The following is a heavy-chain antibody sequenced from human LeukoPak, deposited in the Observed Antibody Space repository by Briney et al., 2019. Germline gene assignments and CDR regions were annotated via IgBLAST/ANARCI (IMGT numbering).Heavy chain of an antibody. J-gene: IGHJ4*02. Sequence: GGSLRLSCAASGVIFGDYYMTWIRQAPGKGLEWLSYISSSGGTIYYADSVKGRFTISRDNAKNSLYLQMNSLRAEDTAVYYCAQCRRISTGDSYYFDYWGQGALVTVSS. CDR2: ISSSGGTI. CDR1: GVIFGDYY. D-gene: IGHD2-2*01. CDR3: AQCRRISTGDSYYFDY. V-gene: IGHV3-11*01.